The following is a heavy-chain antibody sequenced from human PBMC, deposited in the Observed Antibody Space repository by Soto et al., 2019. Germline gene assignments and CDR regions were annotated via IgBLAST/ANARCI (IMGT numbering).Heavy chain of an antibody. Sequence: SVKVSCKASGGTFSSYTISWVRQAPGQGLEWMGRIIPILGIANYAQKFQGRVTITADKSTSTAYMELSSLRSEDTAVYYCARIGVAYDAFDIWGQGTMVTVSS. J-gene: IGHJ3*02. CDR1: GGTFSSYT. D-gene: IGHD3-3*01. CDR2: IIPILGIA. CDR3: ARIGVAYDAFDI. V-gene: IGHV1-69*02.